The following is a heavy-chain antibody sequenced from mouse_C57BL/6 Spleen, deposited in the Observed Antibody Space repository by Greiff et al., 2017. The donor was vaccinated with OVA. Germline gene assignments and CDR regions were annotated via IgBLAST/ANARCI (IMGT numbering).Heavy chain of an antibody. V-gene: IGHV6-3*01. CDR1: GFTFSNYW. CDR3: TGANFPDYDGWYFDV. CDR2: IRLKSDNYAT. D-gene: IGHD2-4*01. J-gene: IGHJ1*03. Sequence: EVKLQESGGGLVQPGGSMKLSCVASGFTFSNYWMNWVRQSPEKGLEWVAQIRLKSDNYATHYAESVKGRFTISRDDSKSSVYLQMNNLRAEDTGIYYCTGANFPDYDGWYFDVWGTGTTVTVSS.